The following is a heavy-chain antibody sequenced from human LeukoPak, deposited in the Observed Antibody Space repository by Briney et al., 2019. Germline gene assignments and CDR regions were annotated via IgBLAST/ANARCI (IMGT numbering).Heavy chain of an antibody. V-gene: IGHV1-8*03. CDR3: ARYLRYFDWLCHEVGAFDI. J-gene: IGHJ3*02. Sequence: GASVKVSSKASGYTFTSYDINWVRQASGQGLEWMGWMNPNSGNTGYAQKFQGRVTITRNTSISTAYMELSSLRSEDTAVYYCARYLRYFDWLCHEVGAFDIWGQGTMVTVSS. D-gene: IGHD3-9*01. CDR2: MNPNSGNT. CDR1: GYTFTSYD.